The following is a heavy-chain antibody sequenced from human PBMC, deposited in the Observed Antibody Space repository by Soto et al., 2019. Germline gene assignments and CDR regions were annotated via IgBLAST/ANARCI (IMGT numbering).Heavy chain of an antibody. CDR1: GGSFSGYY. Sequence: TLSLTCAVYGGSFSGYYWSWIRQPPGKGLEWIGEINHSGSTNYNPSLKSRVTISVDTSKNQFSLKLSSVTAADTAVYYCARAPGILKCIQLGLDNWGKETQVT. D-gene: IGHD1-1*01. V-gene: IGHV4-34*01. CDR2: INHSGST. J-gene: IGHJ4*02. CDR3: ARAPGILKCIQLGLDN.